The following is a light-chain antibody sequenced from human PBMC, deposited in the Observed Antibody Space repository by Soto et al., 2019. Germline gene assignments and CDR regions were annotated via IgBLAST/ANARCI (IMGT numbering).Light chain of an antibody. CDR1: NSNIGSNT. Sequence: QSVLTQPPSASGTPGQRVTFSCSGSNSNIGSNTVNWYQQLPGTAPKLLIHTNDQRPSGVPDRFSGSKSGTSASLAVSGLQSEDEAAYHCAAWDDNVNGPVFGGGTKLPVL. J-gene: IGLJ3*02. CDR2: TND. V-gene: IGLV1-44*01. CDR3: AAWDDNVNGPV.